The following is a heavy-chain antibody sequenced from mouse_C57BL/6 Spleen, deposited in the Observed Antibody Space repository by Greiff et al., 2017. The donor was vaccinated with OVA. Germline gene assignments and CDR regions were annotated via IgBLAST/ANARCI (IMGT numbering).Heavy chain of an antibody. J-gene: IGHJ3*01. CDR2: ISSGSSTT. V-gene: IGHV5-17*01. D-gene: IGHD1-1*01. Sequence: DVQLVESGGGLVKPGGSLKLSCAASGFTFSDYGMHWVRQAPEKGLEWVAYISSGSSTTYYADTVKGRFTISRDNAKNTLFLQMTSLRSEDTAMYYCAGDDSSDVDRAWFAYWGQGTLVTVSA. CDR3: AGDDSSDVDRAWFAY. CDR1: GFTFSDYG.